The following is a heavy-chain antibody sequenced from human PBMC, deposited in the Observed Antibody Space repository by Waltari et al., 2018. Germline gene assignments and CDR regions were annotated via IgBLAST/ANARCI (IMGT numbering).Heavy chain of an antibody. Sequence: EVQLLESGGGLVQPGGSLRLSCSASGFNFGSHGMSWVRQPPGRGLKWVSGITNTGETTVYAGCGKGRFSSSRDNTKNTVDLEMNSLRVEDTAVYYCAKDQRVSVYSISWYEESWGQGTLVTVSS. J-gene: IGHJ5*02. D-gene: IGHD6-13*01. CDR2: ITNTGETT. CDR1: GFNFGSHG. V-gene: IGHV3-23*01. CDR3: AKDQRVSVYSISWYEES.